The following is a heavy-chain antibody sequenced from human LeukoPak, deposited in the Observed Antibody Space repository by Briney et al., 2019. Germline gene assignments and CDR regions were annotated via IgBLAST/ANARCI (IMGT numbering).Heavy chain of an antibody. Sequence: SETLSLTCVVSGYSTSSGYHWGWIRQPPGKGLEWIGVVYRSGTTYYDPSLKSRVTISVDTSKNQISLKVRSVTATDTAIYYCARENWIFDYWGQGILVTVSS. J-gene: IGHJ4*02. V-gene: IGHV4-38-2*02. D-gene: IGHD1-1*01. CDR3: ARENWIFDY. CDR2: VYRSGTT. CDR1: GYSTSSGYH.